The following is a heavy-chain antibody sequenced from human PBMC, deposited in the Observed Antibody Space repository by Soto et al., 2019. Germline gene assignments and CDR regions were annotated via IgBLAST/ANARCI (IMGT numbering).Heavy chain of an antibody. CDR3: ARRGPGTYFDD. V-gene: IGHV3-23*01. J-gene: IGHJ4*02. CDR1: GFTFSSYA. CDR2: ISGSGGST. Sequence: EVQLLESGGGLVQPGGSLRLSCAASGFTFSSYAMNWVRQAPGKGLEWVSVISGSGGSTYYTDSVKGRFTISRDNSKNTLYLQMNSLRAEDTAVYYCARRGPGTYFDDWGQGTLVTVSS. D-gene: IGHD6-13*01.